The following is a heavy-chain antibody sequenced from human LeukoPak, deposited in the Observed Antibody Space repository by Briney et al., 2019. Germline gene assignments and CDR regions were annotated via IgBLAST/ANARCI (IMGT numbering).Heavy chain of an antibody. Sequence: GGSLRLSCAASGFSFSSYSMNWVRQAPGKGLEWVSYISESSITIYYADSVKGRFTISRDNAKNSLYLQMNSLRAEDTAVYYCAREVIDSAWAIGHWGQGTLVTVSS. J-gene: IGHJ5*02. V-gene: IGHV3-48*01. CDR1: GFSFSSYS. CDR3: AREVIDSAWAIGH. CDR2: ISESSITI. D-gene: IGHD3-9*01.